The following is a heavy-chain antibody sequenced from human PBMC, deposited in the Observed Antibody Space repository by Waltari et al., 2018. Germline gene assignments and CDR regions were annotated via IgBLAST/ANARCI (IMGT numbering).Heavy chain of an antibody. V-gene: IGHV1-8*01. CDR3: ATYSSGYFSRDDAFDI. CDR2: MNPNSGNT. D-gene: IGHD3-22*01. Sequence: QVQLVQSGAEVTKPGASVKVSCKASGYTFTSYDINWVRQATGQGLEWMGWMNPNSGNTGYAQKFQGRVTMTRNTSISTAYMELSSLRSEDTAVYYCATYSSGYFSRDDAFDIWGQGTMVTVSS. J-gene: IGHJ3*02. CDR1: GYTFTSYD.